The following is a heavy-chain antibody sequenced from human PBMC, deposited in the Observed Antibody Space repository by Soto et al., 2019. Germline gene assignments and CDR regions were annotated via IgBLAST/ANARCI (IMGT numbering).Heavy chain of an antibody. J-gene: IGHJ6*02. D-gene: IGHD6-13*01. V-gene: IGHV1-18*01. CDR1: GYTFTSYG. CDR2: ISAYNGNT. CDR3: ARDPHSSSWYPYGMDV. Sequence: ASVKVSCKASGYTFTSYGISWVRQAPGQGLEWMGWISAYNGNTNYAQKLQGRVTMTTDTSTSTAYMELRSLRSDDTAVYYCARDPHSSSWYPYGMDVWGQGTTVTVSS.